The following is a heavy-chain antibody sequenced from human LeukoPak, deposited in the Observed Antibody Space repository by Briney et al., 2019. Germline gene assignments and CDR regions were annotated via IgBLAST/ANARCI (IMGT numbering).Heavy chain of an antibody. Sequence: GASVKVSCKASGYTFTSYGISWVRQAPGQGLEWMGWISAYNGNTNYAQKLQGRVTMTTDTSTSTAYMELRSLRSDDTAVYYCARDLLELRLGDAFDIWGQGTMVTVSS. CDR1: GYTFTSYG. D-gene: IGHD1-7*01. J-gene: IGHJ3*02. V-gene: IGHV1-18*01. CDR3: ARDLLELRLGDAFDI. CDR2: ISAYNGNT.